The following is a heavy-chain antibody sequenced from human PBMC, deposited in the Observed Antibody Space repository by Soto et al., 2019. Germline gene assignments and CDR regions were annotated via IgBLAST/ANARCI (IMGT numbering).Heavy chain of an antibody. J-gene: IGHJ4*02. D-gene: IGHD3-9*01. CDR1: GYTFTGYY. CDR3: ARGSFDWLLSQVGPYYFDY. CDR2: INPNSGGT. Sequence: ASVKVSCKASGYTFTGYYMHWVRQAPGQGLEWMGWINPNSGGTNYAQKFQGWVTMTWDTSISTAYMELSRLRSDDTAVYYCARGSFDWLLSQVGPYYFDYWGQGTLVTVSS. V-gene: IGHV1-2*04.